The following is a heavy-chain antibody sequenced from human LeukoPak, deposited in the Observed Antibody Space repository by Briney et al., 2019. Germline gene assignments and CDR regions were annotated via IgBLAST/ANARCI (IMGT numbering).Heavy chain of an antibody. J-gene: IGHJ4*02. CDR3: ARGETARRGAFDY. D-gene: IGHD3-10*01. V-gene: IGHV3-30*02. CDR2: IRNDGLNK. Sequence: GGSLRLPCAASGFTFSSYGMHWVRQAPGKGLEWAAFIRNDGLNKYYVDSVKGRFTLSRDNSKNTLYLQMNSLRGEDTAVYSCARGETARRGAFDYWGQGTLVTVSS. CDR1: GFTFSSYG.